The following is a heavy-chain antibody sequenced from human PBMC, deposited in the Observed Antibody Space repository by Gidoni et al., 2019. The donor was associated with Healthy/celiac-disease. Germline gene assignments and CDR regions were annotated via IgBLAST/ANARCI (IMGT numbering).Heavy chain of an antibody. Sequence: EVQLVESGGVFVQPGGSLRLSCASSGFTFSSYALIWVLQAPGKGLEWVSAISGSGGSTYYADSVKGRFTISRDNSKNTLYLQMNSLRAEDTAVYYCAKVPIYTLSPITMVQGVLDYFDYWGQGTLVTVSS. J-gene: IGHJ4*02. CDR1: GFTFSSYA. D-gene: IGHD3-10*01. CDR3: AKVPIYTLSPITMVQGVLDYFDY. V-gene: IGHV3-23*04. CDR2: ISGSGGST.